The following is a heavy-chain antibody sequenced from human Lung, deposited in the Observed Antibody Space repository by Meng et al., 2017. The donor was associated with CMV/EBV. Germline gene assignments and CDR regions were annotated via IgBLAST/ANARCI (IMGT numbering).Heavy chain of an antibody. CDR1: GGSISSYY. D-gene: IGHD3-22*01. V-gene: IGHV4-59*01. Sequence: SETLSLXXTVSGGSISSYYWSWIRQPPGKGLEWIGYIYYSGSTNYNPSLKSRVTISVDTSKNQFSPKLSSVTAADTAVYYCARDYYDSGAYYYTEEYYHGLDVWGQGXTVTVSS. CDR3: ARDYYDSGAYYYTEEYYHGLDV. J-gene: IGHJ6*02. CDR2: IYYSGST.